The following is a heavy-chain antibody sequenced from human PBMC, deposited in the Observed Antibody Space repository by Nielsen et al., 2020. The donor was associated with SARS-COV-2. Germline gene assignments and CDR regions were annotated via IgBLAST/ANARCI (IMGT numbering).Heavy chain of an antibody. CDR2: ISGSGGST. CDR3: ARDRQGWFDP. J-gene: IGHJ5*02. V-gene: IGHV3-23*01. Sequence: GESLKISCAASGFTFSSYAMSWVRQAPGKGLEWVSAISGSGGSTYYADSVKGRFTISRDNSKNTLYLQMNSLRAEDTAVYYCARDRQGWFDPWGQGTLVTVSS. CDR1: GFTFSSYA.